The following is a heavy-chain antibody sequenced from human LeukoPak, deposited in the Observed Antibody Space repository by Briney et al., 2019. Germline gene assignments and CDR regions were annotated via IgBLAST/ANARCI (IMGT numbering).Heavy chain of an antibody. D-gene: IGHD6-19*01. CDR3: VRDGRFDSACFDS. CDR1: GDPLNDNLYY. Sequence: SETLSLTCNVSGDPLNDNLYYWGWIRQSPGKGLEWIGTFYSSGSTSSHSSLKSRVTISVDTSRTQLSLKLDSVTDTDTAVYYCVRDGRFDSACFDSWGPGILVTVSS. CDR2: FYSSGST. J-gene: IGHJ4*02. V-gene: IGHV4-39*07.